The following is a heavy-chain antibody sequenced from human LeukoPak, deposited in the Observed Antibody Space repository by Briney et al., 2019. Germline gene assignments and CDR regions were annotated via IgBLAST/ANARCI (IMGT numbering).Heavy chain of an antibody. V-gene: IGHV4-59*01. D-gene: IGHD2-2*01. CDR3: AREGQLGDYSSTSCYPGFDP. CDR2: TYYSGST. J-gene: IGHJ5*02. Sequence: PSETLSLTCTVAGGSINSYYWSWIRQPPGKGVEWVGYTYYSGSTRYNPSLTSRVTISVDTSKNQFSLKLSSVTAADTAVYYCAREGQLGDYSSTSCYPGFDPWGQGTLVTVSS. CDR1: GGSINSYY.